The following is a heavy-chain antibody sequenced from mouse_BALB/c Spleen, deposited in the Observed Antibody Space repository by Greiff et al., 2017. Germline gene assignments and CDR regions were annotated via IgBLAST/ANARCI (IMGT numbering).Heavy chain of an antibody. CDR1: GYTFTDYA. CDR3: AKEVITAVFDY. J-gene: IGHJ2*01. CDR2: ISTYYGDA. V-gene: IGHV1S137*01. Sequence: QVQLQQSGAELVRPGVSVKISCKGSGYTFTDYAMHWVKQSHAKSLEWIGVISTYYGDASYNQKFKGKATMTVDKSSSTAYMELARLTSEDSAIYYYAKEVITAVFDYWGQGTTLTVSS. D-gene: IGHD1-1*01.